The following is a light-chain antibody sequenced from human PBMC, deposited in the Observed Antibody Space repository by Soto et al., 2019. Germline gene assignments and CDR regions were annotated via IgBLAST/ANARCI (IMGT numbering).Light chain of an antibody. V-gene: IGKV1-5*01. CDR2: GAS. Sequence: DIQMTQSPSTLSASVGDRVTITCRASESMSNCLAWYQQKPGKAPKLLISGASSLQGGVPSRFSGSASGNDFTLTISSLQPDDIATYYCQQCHRYLTFGQGTKVEMK. CDR3: QQCHRYLT. J-gene: IGKJ1*01. CDR1: ESMSNC.